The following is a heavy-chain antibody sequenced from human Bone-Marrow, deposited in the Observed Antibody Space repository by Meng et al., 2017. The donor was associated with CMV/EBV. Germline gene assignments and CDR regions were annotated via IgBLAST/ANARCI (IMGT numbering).Heavy chain of an antibody. CDR1: GGSISSYY. CDR3: ARVPRITARVEWLRRGTNWFDP. D-gene: IGHD3-3*01. V-gene: IGHV4-34*01. Sequence: SEPLSLTCTVSGGSISSYYWSWIRQPPGKGLEWIGEINHSGSTNYNPSLKSRVTISVDTSKTQFSLKLSSVTAADTAVYYCARVPRITARVEWLRRGTNWFDPWGQGTLVTVSS. CDR2: INHSGST. J-gene: IGHJ5*02.